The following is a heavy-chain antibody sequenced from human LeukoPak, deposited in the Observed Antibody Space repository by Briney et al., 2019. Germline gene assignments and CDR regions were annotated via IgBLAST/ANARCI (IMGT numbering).Heavy chain of an antibody. D-gene: IGHD2-15*01. V-gene: IGHV1-2*02. CDR3: ARVDPLGYCSGGSCYSPYYYYGMDV. Sequence: GASVKVSCKASGYTFTSYVISWVRQAPGQGLEGMGWINPNSGGTNYAQKFQGRVTMTRDTPISTAYMELSSLRSDDTAVYYCARVDPLGYCSGGSCYSPYYYYGMDVWGQGTTVTVSS. CDR1: GYTFTSYV. CDR2: INPNSGGT. J-gene: IGHJ6*02.